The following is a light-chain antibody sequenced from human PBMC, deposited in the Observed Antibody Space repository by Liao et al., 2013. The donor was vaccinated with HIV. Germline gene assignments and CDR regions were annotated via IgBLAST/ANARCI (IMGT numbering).Light chain of an antibody. Sequence: SYELTQPPSVSVAPGMTARITCEGNNIGTKSVHWYQQKPGQAPVVVIYYDTDRPSGIPERFSGSNSGNTATLTISRVEAGDEADYYCQVWDSSSDHPFGTGTKVTVL. CDR1: NIGTKS. CDR3: QVWDSSSDHP. V-gene: IGLV3-21*04. CDR2: YDT. J-gene: IGLJ1*01.